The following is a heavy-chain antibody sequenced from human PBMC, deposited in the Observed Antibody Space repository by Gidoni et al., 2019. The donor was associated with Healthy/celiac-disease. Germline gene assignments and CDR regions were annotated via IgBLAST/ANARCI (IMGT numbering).Heavy chain of an antibody. CDR1: GGSISSGSYY. CDR3: ARVGSSSTHYYYMDV. CDR2: IYTSGST. Sequence: QVQLQESGPGLVTPSQTLSLTCTVSGGSISSGSYYWIWIRQPAGKGLEWIGRIYTSGSTNYNPSLKSRVTISVDTSKNQFSLKLSSVTAADTAVYYCARVGSSSTHYYYMDVWGKGTTVTVSS. D-gene: IGHD6-6*01. J-gene: IGHJ6*03. V-gene: IGHV4-61*02.